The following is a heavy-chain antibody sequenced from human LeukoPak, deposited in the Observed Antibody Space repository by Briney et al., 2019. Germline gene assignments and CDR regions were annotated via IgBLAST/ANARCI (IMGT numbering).Heavy chain of an antibody. V-gene: IGHV4-39*01. Sequence: SETLSLTCTVSGGSISSSSYYWGWIRQPPGTGLEWIGSIYYSGSTYYNPSLKSRVTISVDTSKNQFSLKLSSVTAADTAVYYCARPTARSWYYFDYWGQGTLVTVSS. CDR2: IYYSGST. CDR1: GGSISSSSYY. D-gene: IGHD2-15*01. J-gene: IGHJ4*02. CDR3: ARPTARSWYYFDY.